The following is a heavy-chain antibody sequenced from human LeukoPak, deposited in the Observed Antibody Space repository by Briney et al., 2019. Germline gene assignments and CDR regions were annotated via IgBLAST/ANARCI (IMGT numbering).Heavy chain of an antibody. CDR1: GDSICRGGYY. CDR2: SYSTWST. V-gene: IGHV4-31*03. Sequence: SQTLSLTRIVPGDSICRGGYYWHWIRQHPEKGLEWIGDSYSTWSTSYNPSLTSRLTMSLETSKNQFSLKVTSVTAADTAVYFCARDRPDTTSPTTVGRFDPWGQGTLVTVSS. J-gene: IGHJ5*02. CDR3: ARDRPDTTSPTTVGRFDP. D-gene: IGHD1-26*01.